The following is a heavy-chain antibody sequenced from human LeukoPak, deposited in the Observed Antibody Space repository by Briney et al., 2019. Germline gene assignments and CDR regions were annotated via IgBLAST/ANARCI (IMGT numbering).Heavy chain of an antibody. Sequence: SETLSLTCAVSGGSISSSNWWSWVRQPPGKGLEWIGEIYHSGSTNYNPSLKSRVTISVDKSKNQFSLKLSSVTAADTALYYCVRHNAISGNWFDPWGQGTLVTVSS. CDR3: VRHNAISGNWFDP. J-gene: IGHJ5*02. CDR2: IYHSGST. D-gene: IGHD1-1*01. V-gene: IGHV4-4*02. CDR1: GGSISSSNW.